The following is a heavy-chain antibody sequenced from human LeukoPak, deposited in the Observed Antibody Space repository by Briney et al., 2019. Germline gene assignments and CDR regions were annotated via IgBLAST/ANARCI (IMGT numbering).Heavy chain of an antibody. CDR3: APPPTVTTYFDY. CDR2: ISGSGGST. J-gene: IGHJ4*02. D-gene: IGHD4-17*01. V-gene: IGHV3-23*01. Sequence: GGSLRLSCAASGFTFSSYAMSWVRQAPGKGLGWVSAISGSGGSTYYADSVKGRFTISRDNSKNTLYLQMNSLRAEDTAVYYCAPPPTVTTYFDYWGQGTLVTVSS. CDR1: GFTFSSYA.